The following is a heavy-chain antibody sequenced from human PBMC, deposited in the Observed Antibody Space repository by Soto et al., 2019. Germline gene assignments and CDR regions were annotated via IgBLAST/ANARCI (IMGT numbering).Heavy chain of an antibody. J-gene: IGHJ5*02. D-gene: IGHD2-15*01. V-gene: IGHV1-3*01. CDR3: ARAYSPGLFDP. Sequence: ASVKRSCKASGYTLTSYAMHWVRQAPGQRLEWMGWSNAGNGSTRYSQKFQGRVTITRDTSASTAYMELRSLKSDDTAVYYCARAYSPGLFDPWGQGTLVTISS. CDR1: GYTLTSYA. CDR2: SNAGNGST.